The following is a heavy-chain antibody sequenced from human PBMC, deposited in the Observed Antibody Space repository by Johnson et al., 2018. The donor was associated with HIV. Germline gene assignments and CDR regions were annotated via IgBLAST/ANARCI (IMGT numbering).Heavy chain of an antibody. V-gene: IGHV3-33*01. Sequence: QVQLLESGGGVVQPGRSLRLSCAASGFIFSSYGMHWVRQAPGKGLEWVAVIWYDGSNTYYADSVKGRFTISRDNSKNTLYLQMNSLRAEDTALYYCASCGGTVDDAFDIWGQGTMVTVSS. D-gene: IGHD2-21*01. J-gene: IGHJ3*02. CDR2: IWYDGSNT. CDR3: ASCGGTVDDAFDI. CDR1: GFIFSSYG.